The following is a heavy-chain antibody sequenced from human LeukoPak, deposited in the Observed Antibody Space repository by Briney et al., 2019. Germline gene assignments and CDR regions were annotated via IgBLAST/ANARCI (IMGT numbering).Heavy chain of an antibody. D-gene: IGHD3-9*01. V-gene: IGHV1-18*01. CDR1: GYTFTSYG. J-gene: IGHJ3*02. CDR2: ISAYNGNT. CDR3: ARDRGRRYYDILTGSDAFDI. Sequence: ASVKVSCKASGYTFTSYGISWVRQAPGQGLEWMGWISAYNGNTNYAQKLQGRVTMTTDTSTSTAYMELRSLRSDDTALYHCARDRGRRYYDILTGSDAFDIWGQGTMVTVSS.